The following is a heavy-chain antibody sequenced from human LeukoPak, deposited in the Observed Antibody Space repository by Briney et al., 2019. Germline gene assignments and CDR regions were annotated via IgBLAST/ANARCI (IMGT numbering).Heavy chain of an antibody. CDR2: FYYSGST. D-gene: IGHD1-26*01. CDR1: GGSISGYY. CDR3: ARLAPYPGVWASDY. Sequence: SETLSLTCSVSGGSISGYYWSWIRQPPGKGLEWIGYFYYSGSTSYNPSLKSRVTISVDTSKNQFSLKLTSVTAADTAVYYCARLAPYPGVWASDYWGQGTLVTVSS. J-gene: IGHJ4*02. V-gene: IGHV4-59*08.